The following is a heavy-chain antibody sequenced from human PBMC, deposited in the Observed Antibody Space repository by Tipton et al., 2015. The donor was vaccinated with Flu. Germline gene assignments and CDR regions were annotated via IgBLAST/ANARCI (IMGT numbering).Heavy chain of an antibody. J-gene: IGHJ4*02. CDR3: ARDLGSSGSFDY. Sequence: TLPLTCTVSGGSISSYYWSWIRQPPGKGLEWIGYIYYSGSTNHNPSLKSRVAISVDTSKNQFSLKLSSVTAADTAVYYCARDLGSSGSFDYWGQGTLVTVSS. CDR2: IYYSGST. V-gene: IGHV4-59*01. D-gene: IGHD6-13*01. CDR1: GGSISSYY.